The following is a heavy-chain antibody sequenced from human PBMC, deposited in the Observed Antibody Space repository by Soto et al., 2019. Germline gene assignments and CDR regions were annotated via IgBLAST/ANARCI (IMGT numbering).Heavy chain of an antibody. D-gene: IGHD3-16*01. Sequence: QVQLVQSGAEVKNPGASVKVSCKASGYSFTRYGIGWARQAPGQGLEWMGWINAYNGNTNYAQNPQGRLPLXTXPXXTTAYMELRSLRSNDTAIYYCAMVDVYVTPSPQDVWGQGTTVTVSS. J-gene: IGHJ6*02. CDR2: INAYNGNT. CDR1: GYSFTRYG. V-gene: IGHV1-18*01. CDR3: AMVDVYVTPSPQDV.